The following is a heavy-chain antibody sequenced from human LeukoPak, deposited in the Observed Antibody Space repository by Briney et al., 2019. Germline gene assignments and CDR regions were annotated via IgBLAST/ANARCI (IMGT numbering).Heavy chain of an antibody. CDR1: GGTFSSYA. V-gene: IGHV1-69*06. J-gene: IGHJ6*02. Sequence: GASVKVSCKASGGTFSSYAISWVRQAPGQGLEWMGGIIPIFGTAIYAQKFQGRVTMTEDTSTDTAYMELSSLRSEDTAVYYCAIRDNRHYYYYYGMDVWGQGTTVTVSS. CDR3: AIRDNRHYYYYYGMDV. D-gene: IGHD2/OR15-2a*01. CDR2: IIPIFGTA.